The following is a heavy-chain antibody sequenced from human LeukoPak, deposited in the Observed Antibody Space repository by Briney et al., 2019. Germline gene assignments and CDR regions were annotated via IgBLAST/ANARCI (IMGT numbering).Heavy chain of an antibody. Sequence: GGSLRLSCAASGFTFSSYWMHWVRQAPGKGLVWVSRINSDGSSTSYADSVKGRFTISRDDAKNSLYLQMNSLRAEDTAVYYCAREYDYGGNRPGCFQHWGQGTLVIVSS. CDR3: AREYDYGGNRPGCFQH. CDR1: GFTFSSYW. J-gene: IGHJ1*01. V-gene: IGHV3-74*01. CDR2: INSDGSST. D-gene: IGHD4-23*01.